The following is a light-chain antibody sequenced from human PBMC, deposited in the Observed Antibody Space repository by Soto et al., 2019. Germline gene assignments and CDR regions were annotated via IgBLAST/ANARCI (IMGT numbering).Light chain of an antibody. CDR3: SSSAGIYHYLV. V-gene: IGLV2-8*01. CDR2: EVN. Sequence: QSALTQPPSASGTPGQTVTISCSGSDSNIGLNFVFWYQQHPGKAPRLMIYEVNKRPSGVPDRFSGSKSGYTASLTVSGLQTEDEAFYYCSSSAGIYHYLVFGGGTKVTVL. CDR1: DSNIGLNF. J-gene: IGLJ3*02.